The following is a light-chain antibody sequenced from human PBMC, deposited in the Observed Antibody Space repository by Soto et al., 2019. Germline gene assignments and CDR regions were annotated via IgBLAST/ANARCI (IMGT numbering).Light chain of an antibody. CDR3: QNYNSAPYA. V-gene: IGKV1-27*01. CDR1: QGIYNF. Sequence: DIQMIQSPSSLSASVGDRVTITCRASQGIYNFVAWYQQKPGKVPALLIYEASTLQSGVPSRFSSRGSGTDLTLTISSLQPEDVATYFCQNYNSAPYAFGQGTKLEIK. CDR2: EAS. J-gene: IGKJ2*01.